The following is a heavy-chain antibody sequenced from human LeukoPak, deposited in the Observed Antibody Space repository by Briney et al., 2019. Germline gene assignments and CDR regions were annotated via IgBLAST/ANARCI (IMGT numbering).Heavy chain of an antibody. D-gene: IGHD4-17*01. Sequence: SETLSLTCTVSGGSISSGGYYWSWIRQHPGKGLEWIGYIYYSGSTNYNPSLKSRVTISVDTSKNQFSLKLSSVTAADTAVYYCARDLPYGDYSYGMDVWGQGTTVTVSS. J-gene: IGHJ6*02. V-gene: IGHV4-61*08. CDR2: IYYSGST. CDR1: GGSISSGGYY. CDR3: ARDLPYGDYSYGMDV.